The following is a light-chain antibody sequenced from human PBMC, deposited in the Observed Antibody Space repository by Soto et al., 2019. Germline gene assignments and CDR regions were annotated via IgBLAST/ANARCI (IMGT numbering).Light chain of an antibody. CDR2: DVS. CDR1: SSDVGGYNY. Sequence: QSALTQPASVSGSPGQSITISCTGTSSDVGGYNYVSWYQQHPGKAPKLMIYDVSNRHAGVSNRCSGSKSGNTASLTISGPKAEDEADYYCSSYTSSSTVVFGGGTKVTVL. J-gene: IGLJ2*01. CDR3: SSYTSSSTVV. V-gene: IGLV2-14*01.